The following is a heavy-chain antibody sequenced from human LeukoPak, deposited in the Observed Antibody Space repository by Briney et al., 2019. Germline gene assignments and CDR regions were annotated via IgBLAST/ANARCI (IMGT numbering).Heavy chain of an antibody. CDR3: AREIGMGAFDYYYYGMDV. CDR1: GYTFTNYY. D-gene: IGHD3-16*01. CDR2: INPSGGST. V-gene: IGHV1-46*01. Sequence: ASVKVSCKASGYTFTNYYMHWVRQAPGQGLEWMGIINPSGGSTSYAQKFQGRVTMTRDTSTSTVYMELSSLRSGDTAVYYCAREIGMGAFDYYYYGMDVWGQGTTVTVSS. J-gene: IGHJ6*02.